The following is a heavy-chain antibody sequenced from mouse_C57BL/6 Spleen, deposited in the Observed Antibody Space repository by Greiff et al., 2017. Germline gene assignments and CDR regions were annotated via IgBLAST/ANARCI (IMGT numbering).Heavy chain of an antibody. Sequence: EVKVVESGGGLVKPGGSLKLSCAASGFTFSDYGMHWVRQAPEKGLEWVAYISSGSSTIYYADTVKGRFTISRDNAKNTLFLQMTSLRSEDTAMYYCARNPDYYGTPYYFDYWGQGTTLTVSS. CDR2: ISSGSSTI. CDR3: ARNPDYYGTPYYFDY. J-gene: IGHJ2*01. V-gene: IGHV5-17*01. CDR1: GFTFSDYG. D-gene: IGHD1-1*01.